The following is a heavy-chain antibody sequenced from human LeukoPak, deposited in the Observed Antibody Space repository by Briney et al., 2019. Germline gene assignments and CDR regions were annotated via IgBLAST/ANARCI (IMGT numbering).Heavy chain of an antibody. V-gene: IGHV3-23*01. Sequence: GGSLRLSCAASGFTFSSYAMSWVRQAPGKGLEWVSAISGSGGSTYYADSVKGRFTISRDNSKNTLYLQMNSLRAEDTAVYYCAEVVFSEGYYGSGPPGWFDPWGQGTLVTVSS. D-gene: IGHD3-10*01. CDR3: AEVVFSEGYYGSGPPGWFDP. CDR2: ISGSGGST. CDR1: GFTFSSYA. J-gene: IGHJ5*02.